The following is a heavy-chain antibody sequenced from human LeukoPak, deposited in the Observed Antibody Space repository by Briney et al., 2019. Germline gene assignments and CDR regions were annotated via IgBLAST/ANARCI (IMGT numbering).Heavy chain of an antibody. CDR1: GFTFSSYS. V-gene: IGHV3-48*04. CDR2: ITSSSTTI. J-gene: IGHJ6*02. D-gene: IGHD3-16*02. Sequence: PGGSLRLSCAASGFTFSSYSMSWVRQAPGKGLEWVSYITSSSTTIYYADSMKGRFTISRDNAKNSLYLQMNSLRAEDTAVYSCAREMITFGGVIGNGMDVWGQGTTVTVSS. CDR3: AREMITFGGVIGNGMDV.